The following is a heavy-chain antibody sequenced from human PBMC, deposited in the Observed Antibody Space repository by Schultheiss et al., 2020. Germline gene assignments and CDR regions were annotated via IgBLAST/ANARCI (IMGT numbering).Heavy chain of an antibody. CDR1: GFTFSGSA. V-gene: IGHV3-73*01. Sequence: GGSLRLSCAASGFTFSGSAMHWVRQASGKGLEWVGRIRSKANSYATVYAASVKGRFTISRDDSKNTAYLQMNSLKTEDTAVYYCTRQADAGGYSYGYEEVAFDYWGQGTLVTVSS. CDR2: IRSKANSYAT. D-gene: IGHD5-18*01. CDR3: TRQADAGGYSYGYEEVAFDY. J-gene: IGHJ4*02.